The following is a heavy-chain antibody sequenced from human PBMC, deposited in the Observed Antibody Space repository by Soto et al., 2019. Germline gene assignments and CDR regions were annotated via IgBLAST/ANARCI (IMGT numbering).Heavy chain of an antibody. CDR1: GFTFSDYY. J-gene: IGHJ6*02. CDR3: ARASIAVAGTLVTLYYYYGMDV. V-gene: IGHV3-11*06. Sequence: QVQLVESGGGLVKPGGSLRLSCAASGFTFSDYYMSWIRQAPGKGLEWVSYISSSSSYTNYADSVKGRFTISRDKAKNSLYLQMNSRRAEDTAVYYCARASIAVAGTLVTLYYYYGMDVWGQGTTVTVSS. CDR2: ISSSSSYT. D-gene: IGHD6-19*01.